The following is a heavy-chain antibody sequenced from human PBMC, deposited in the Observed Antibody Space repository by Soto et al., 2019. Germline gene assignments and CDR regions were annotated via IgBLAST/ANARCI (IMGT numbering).Heavy chain of an antibody. CDR2: IYHSGSS. CDR3: ARQRSVEVIPCWFDP. J-gene: IGHJ5*02. CDR1: GGSISSYY. V-gene: IGHV4-59*08. D-gene: IGHD3-16*01. Sequence: SETLSLTCTVSGGSISSYYWSWIRQPPGKGLEWIGYIYHSGSSNYNPSLKSRVTILLDTSKNQLSLKLSSVTAADTAVYYCARQRSVEVIPCWFDPWGQGTLVTVSS.